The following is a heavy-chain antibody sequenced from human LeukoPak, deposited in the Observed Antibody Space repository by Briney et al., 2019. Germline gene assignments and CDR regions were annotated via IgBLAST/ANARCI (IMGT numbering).Heavy chain of an antibody. D-gene: IGHD3-22*01. J-gene: IGHJ4*02. V-gene: IGHV3-23*01. Sequence: GGSLRLSCAASGFTFSSYAMSWVRQAPGKGLEWVSVISGSGGSTYYADSVKGRFTISRDNSKNTLYLQMNSLRAEDTAVYYCYIPYYDTSAYKGYWGQGTLVTVSS. CDR1: GFTFSSYA. CDR3: YIPYYDTSAYKGY. CDR2: ISGSGGST.